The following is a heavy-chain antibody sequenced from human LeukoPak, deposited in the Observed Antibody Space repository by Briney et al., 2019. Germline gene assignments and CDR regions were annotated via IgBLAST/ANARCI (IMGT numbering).Heavy chain of an antibody. J-gene: IGHJ6*03. CDR2: IIPIFGTA. V-gene: IGHV1-69*05. CDR3: ATAVDTAMVTAYYYYMDV. Sequence: SVKVSCKASGGTFSSSAISWVRQAPGQGLEWMGGIIPIFGTANYAQKFQGRVTITTDESTSTAYMELSSLRSEDTAVYYCATAVDTAMVTAYYYYMDVWGKGTTVTVSS. CDR1: GGTFSSSA. D-gene: IGHD5-18*01.